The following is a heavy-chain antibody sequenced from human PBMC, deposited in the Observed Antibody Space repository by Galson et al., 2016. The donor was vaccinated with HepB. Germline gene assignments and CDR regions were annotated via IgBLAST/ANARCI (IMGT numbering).Heavy chain of an antibody. CDR3: ATEMRASNCGLDS. D-gene: IGHD7-27*01. Sequence: TCNVSGGSVSSTRYYWTWIRQPPGGGLEWIGYIFYSANTNYNPSLRSRVTMSVDTSKNQFSLKLSSVTAADTAVYYCATEMRASNCGLDSWGQGTLVTVSS. V-gene: IGHV4-61*01. CDR2: IFYSANT. CDR1: GGSVSSTRYY. J-gene: IGHJ4*02.